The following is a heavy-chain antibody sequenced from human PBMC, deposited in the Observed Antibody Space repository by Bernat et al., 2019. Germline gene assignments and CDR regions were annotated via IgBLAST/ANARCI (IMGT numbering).Heavy chain of an antibody. V-gene: IGHV3-21*01. CDR1: GFTFSTYS. J-gene: IGHJ4*02. CDR3: ARAGYGDYGFDY. CDR2: ISSTSIYI. D-gene: IGHD4-17*01. Sequence: EVLLVESGGGLVKPGGSLRLSCAASGFTFSTYSMIWVRQAPGKGLEWVSCISSTSIYIYYAESVKGRFTISRDNAKNSLYLQMNSLRAEDTAVYYCARAGYGDYGFDYWGQGTLVTVSS.